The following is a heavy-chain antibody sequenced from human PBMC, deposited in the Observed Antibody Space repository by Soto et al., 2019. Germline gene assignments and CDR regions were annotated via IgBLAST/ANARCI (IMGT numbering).Heavy chain of an antibody. J-gene: IGHJ4*02. CDR2: IYSGGST. CDR1: GFTVSNNY. V-gene: IGHV3-66*01. D-gene: IGHD3-16*01. Sequence: EEQLVESGGDLVQPGGSLRLSCAASGFTVSNNYMSWVRQAPGKGREWVSLIYSGGSTYYADSVKGRFTISRDSSKNTLYLQMNSLRAEDTAMYYCAAYSHKGYWGQGTLVTVSS. CDR3: AAYSHKGY.